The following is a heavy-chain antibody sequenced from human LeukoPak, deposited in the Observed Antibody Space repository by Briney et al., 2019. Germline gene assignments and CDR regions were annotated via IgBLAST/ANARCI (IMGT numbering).Heavy chain of an antibody. CDR1: GGSIGKYH. Sequence: SETLSLTCSASGGSIGKYHWTWIRQPPGKRLEWIGYVYYTGNLNYNPSLDHRVSLSIDTSKNQFSLSLSSVTAADTAVYYCARGSAPGTGPPSLDSWGQGTLVTVSS. J-gene: IGHJ4*02. CDR3: ARGSAPGTGPPSLDS. V-gene: IGHV4-59*01. D-gene: IGHD6-13*01. CDR2: VYYTGNL.